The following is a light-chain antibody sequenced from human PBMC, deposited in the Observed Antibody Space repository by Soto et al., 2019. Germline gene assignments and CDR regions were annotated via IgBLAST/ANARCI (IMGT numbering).Light chain of an antibody. J-gene: IGKJ1*01. CDR1: QGILDY. Sequence: DIQMTQSPSSLAASVGDRVTITCRASQGILDYLAWYQQKPGKAPKLLIYAASTLQSGVPSRFSGSGAGTDFTRTITRLQAEDGATYCCQKYNSAPRTFGQGTKVEIK. CDR2: AAS. V-gene: IGKV1-27*01. CDR3: QKYNSAPRT.